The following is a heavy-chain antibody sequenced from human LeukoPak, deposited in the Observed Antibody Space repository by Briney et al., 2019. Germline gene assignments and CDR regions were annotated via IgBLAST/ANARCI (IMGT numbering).Heavy chain of an antibody. V-gene: IGHV5-51*01. CDR3: ARLEAPYYYDSSGYYQSYNWFDP. CDR1: GYSFTSYW. CDR2: IYPGDSDT. D-gene: IGHD3-22*01. J-gene: IGHJ5*02. Sequence: ESLKISCKGSGYSFTSYWIGWVRQMPGKGLEWMGIIYPGDSDTRYSPSFQGQVTISADKSISTAYLQWSSLKASDTAMYYCARLEAPYYYDSSGYYQSYNWFDPWGQGTLVTVSS.